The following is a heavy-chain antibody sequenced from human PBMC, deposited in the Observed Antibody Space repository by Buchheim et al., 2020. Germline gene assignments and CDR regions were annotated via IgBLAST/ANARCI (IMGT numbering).Heavy chain of an antibody. Sequence: QVQLQESGPGLVKPSGTLSLTCAVSGGSISSSNWWSWVRQPPGKGLGWIGEIYHRGGTNYNPSLKSQVTISVDKSKNQFSLKLSSVTAADTAVYYCARRYSSGWYPIDYWGQGTL. D-gene: IGHD6-19*01. J-gene: IGHJ4*02. CDR1: GGSISSSNW. V-gene: IGHV4-4*02. CDR2: IYHRGGT. CDR3: ARRYSSGWYPIDY.